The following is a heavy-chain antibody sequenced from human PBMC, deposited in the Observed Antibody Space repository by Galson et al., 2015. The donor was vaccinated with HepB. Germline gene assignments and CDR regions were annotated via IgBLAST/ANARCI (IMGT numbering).Heavy chain of an antibody. CDR1: GGSISSSSYY. V-gene: IGHV4-39*07. Sequence: LSLTCTVSGGSISSSSYYWGWIRQPPGKGLEWIGSIYYSGSTYYNPSLKSRVTISVDTSKNQFSLKLSSVTAADTAVYYCARWDTYYQALDYWGQGTLVTVSS. D-gene: IGHD1-26*01. CDR2: IYYSGST. CDR3: ARWDTYYQALDY. J-gene: IGHJ4*02.